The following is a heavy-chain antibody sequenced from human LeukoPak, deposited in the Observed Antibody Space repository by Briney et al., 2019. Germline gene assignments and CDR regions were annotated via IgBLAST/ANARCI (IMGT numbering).Heavy chain of an antibody. V-gene: IGHV1-18*01. CDR1: GGTFSSYA. CDR3: ARVGGSGWYGGFDY. Sequence: ASVKVSCKASGGTFSSYAISWVRQAPGQGLEWMGWISAYNGNTNYAQKLQGRVTMTTDTSTSTVYMELSSLRSEDTAVYYCARVGGSGWYGGFDYWGQGTLVTVSS. J-gene: IGHJ4*02. CDR2: ISAYNGNT. D-gene: IGHD6-19*01.